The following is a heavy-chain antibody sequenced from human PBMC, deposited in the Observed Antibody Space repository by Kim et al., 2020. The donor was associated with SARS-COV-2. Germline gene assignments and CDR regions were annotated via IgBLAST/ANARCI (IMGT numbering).Heavy chain of an antibody. CDR1: GFTFSSYA. CDR2: ISGSGGST. CDR3: AKVFGRGSGSYYAFDI. V-gene: IGHV3-23*01. D-gene: IGHD3-10*01. Sequence: GGSLRLSCAASGFTFSSYAMSWVRQAPGKGLEWVSAISGSGGSTYYADSVKGRFTISRDNSKNTLYLQMNSLRAEDTAVYYCAKVFGRGSGSYYAFDIWGQGTMVTVSS. J-gene: IGHJ3*02.